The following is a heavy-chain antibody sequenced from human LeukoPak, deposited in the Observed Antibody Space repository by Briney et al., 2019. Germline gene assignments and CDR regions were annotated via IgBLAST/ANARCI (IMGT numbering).Heavy chain of an antibody. CDR2: IYHSGST. CDR1: GYSISSGYY. V-gene: IGHV4-38-2*01. J-gene: IGHJ4*02. Sequence: SETLSLTCAVSGYSISSGYYWGWIRQPPPKELEWIGSIYHSGSTYYNPPPKSRVTISVDTSKNQLSLKLSSVTAADTAVYYCARHITYVSSSFGYWGQGTLVTVSS. CDR3: ARHITYVSSSFGY. D-gene: IGHD6-6*01.